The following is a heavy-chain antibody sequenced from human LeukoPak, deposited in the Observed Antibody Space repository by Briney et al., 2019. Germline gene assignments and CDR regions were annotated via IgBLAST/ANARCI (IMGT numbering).Heavy chain of an antibody. D-gene: IGHD2-2*01. CDR3: ARVGGYCSSTSCPLGP. V-gene: IGHV3-74*01. CDR1: GFTFSNYW. CDR2: INSDVSST. J-gene: IGHJ5*02. Sequence: GGSLRLSCAASGFTFSNYWMHWVRQAPGKGLVWVSRINSDVSSTIYADSVKGRFTISRDNAKNTLYLQMNSLRAEDTAVYYCARVGGYCSSTSCPLGPWGQGTLVTVSS.